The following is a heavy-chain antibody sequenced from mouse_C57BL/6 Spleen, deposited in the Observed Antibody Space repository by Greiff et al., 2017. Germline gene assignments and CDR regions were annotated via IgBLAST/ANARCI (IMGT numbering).Heavy chain of an antibody. CDR1: GYTFTSYW. V-gene: IGHV1-50*01. D-gene: IGHD2-3*01. CDR2: IDPSDSYT. Sequence: QVQLQQPGAELVKPGASVKLSCKASGYTFTSYWMQWVKQRPGQGLEWIGEIDPSDSYTNYNQKFKGKATLTVDTSSSTAYMQLSSLTSEYSAVYYCARRGYDYWYFDVWGTGTTVTVDS. CDR3: ARRGYDYWYFDV. J-gene: IGHJ1*03.